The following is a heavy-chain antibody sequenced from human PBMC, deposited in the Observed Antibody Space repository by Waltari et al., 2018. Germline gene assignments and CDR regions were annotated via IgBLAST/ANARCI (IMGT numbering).Heavy chain of an antibody. D-gene: IGHD2-15*01. V-gene: IGHV4-4*02. CDR2: VRGDGRT. J-gene: IGHJ4*02. CDR3: ARDRGRGLYLDT. CDR1: GDSMGSTDC. Sequence: QLQLQESGPGLVRPSGTLSLICAVSGDSMGSTDCWSWVRQPPEKGPEWIGQVRGDGRTNYNPSFASRVIISLDTSTHHFALEMTSATAADTALYYCARDRGRGLYLDTWGQGILVTVAP.